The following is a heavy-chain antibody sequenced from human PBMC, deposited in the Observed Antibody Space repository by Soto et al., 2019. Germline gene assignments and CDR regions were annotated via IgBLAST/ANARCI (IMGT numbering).Heavy chain of an antibody. CDR2: IYYSGST. V-gene: IGHV4-30-4*01. J-gene: IGHJ5*02. CDR3: ARVRDSSGYYHNWFDP. Sequence: SETLSLTCTVSGGSISSGDYYWSWIRQPPGKGLEWIGYIYYSGSTYYNPSLKSRVTISVDTSKNQFSLKLSSVTAADTAVYYCARVRDSSGYYHNWFDPWGQGTLVTAPQ. D-gene: IGHD3-22*01. CDR1: GGSISSGDYY.